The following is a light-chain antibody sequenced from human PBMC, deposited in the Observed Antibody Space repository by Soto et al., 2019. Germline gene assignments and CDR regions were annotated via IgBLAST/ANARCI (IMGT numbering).Light chain of an antibody. CDR1: QSGFYSSNNKNY. CDR2: WAS. Sequence: DIVMTQSPDSLAVSLGERATINCKSSQSGFYSSNNKNYLAWYQQKPGQPPKLLIYWASTRESGVPDRFSGSGSGTDFTLTISSLQAEDVAVYYCQQYYSTPLTFGGGTKVDIK. J-gene: IGKJ4*01. CDR3: QQYYSTPLT. V-gene: IGKV4-1*01.